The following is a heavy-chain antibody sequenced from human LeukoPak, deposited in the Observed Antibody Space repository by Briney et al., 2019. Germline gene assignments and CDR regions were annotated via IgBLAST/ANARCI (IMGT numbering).Heavy chain of an antibody. V-gene: IGHV3-11*04. J-gene: IGHJ4*02. CDR2: ISTSGSTI. D-gene: IGHD3-22*01. CDR1: GFTFSDYY. CDR3: ARSYYDSSGYFDDNGFDY. Sequence: GGSLRLSCAASGFTFSDYYMSWIRQAPGKGLEWVSYISTSGSTIYYADSVKGRFTISRDNAKNSLYLQMNSLRAEDTAVYYCARSYYDSSGYFDDNGFDYWGQGTLVTVSS.